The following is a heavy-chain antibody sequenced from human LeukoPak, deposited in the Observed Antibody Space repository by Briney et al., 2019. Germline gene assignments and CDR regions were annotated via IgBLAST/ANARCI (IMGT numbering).Heavy chain of an antibody. J-gene: IGHJ4*02. CDR2: INPSGGST. Sequence: ASVKVSCKASGYSFTSYYMHWVRQAPGQGLEWMGIINPSGGSTSYAQKFQGRVTMTRDTSTSTVYMELSSLRSEDTAVYYCARSGGELLGILGFDYWGQGTLVTVSS. CDR1: GYSFTSYY. D-gene: IGHD1-26*01. V-gene: IGHV1-46*01. CDR3: ARSGGELLGILGFDY.